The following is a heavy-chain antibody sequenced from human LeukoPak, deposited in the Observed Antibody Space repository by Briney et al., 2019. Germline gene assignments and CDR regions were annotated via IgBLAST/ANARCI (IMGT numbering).Heavy chain of an antibody. Sequence: GGSLRLSCAASGFTFDDYGMSWVRQAPGKGLEWVSGINWNGGSTGYADSVKGRFTISRDNAKNSLYLQMNSPRAEDTALYHCARDLIAVAGYYFDYWGQGTLVTVSS. D-gene: IGHD6-19*01. CDR1: GFTFDDYG. CDR3: ARDLIAVAGYYFDY. CDR2: INWNGGST. J-gene: IGHJ4*02. V-gene: IGHV3-20*01.